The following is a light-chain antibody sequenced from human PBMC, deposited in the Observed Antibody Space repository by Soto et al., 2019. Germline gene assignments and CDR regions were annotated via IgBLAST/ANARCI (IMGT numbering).Light chain of an antibody. V-gene: IGLV2-14*01. Sequence: QSALTQPASVSGSPGQSTTISCAGTSGDVGAYNFVTWFQQHPGKVPKLIIYDVTDRPSGVSDRFSGSKSGNTASLTISGLLAEDEADYYCGSYTTINTMIFGGGTKLTVL. J-gene: IGLJ2*01. CDR3: GSYTTINTMI. CDR1: SGDVGAYNF. CDR2: DVT.